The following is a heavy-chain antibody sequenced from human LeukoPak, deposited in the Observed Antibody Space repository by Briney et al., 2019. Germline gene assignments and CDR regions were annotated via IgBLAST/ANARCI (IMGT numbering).Heavy chain of an antibody. V-gene: IGHV3-74*01. Sequence: GGSLRLSCKGSGYAFSGDWMHWVRQAPGKGLVWVSRINNDGSSTGYADSVTGRFTISRDSAKNTLFLQMSSLRAEDTAVYYCASFNPISLSDYWGQGTLVTVSS. CDR1: GYAFSGDW. CDR3: ASFNPISLSDY. D-gene: IGHD1-14*01. CDR2: INNDGSST. J-gene: IGHJ4*02.